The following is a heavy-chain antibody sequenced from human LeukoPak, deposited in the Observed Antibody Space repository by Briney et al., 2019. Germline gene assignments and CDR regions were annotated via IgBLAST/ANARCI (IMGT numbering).Heavy chain of an antibody. J-gene: IGHJ6*03. Sequence: SETLSLTCTVSGGSISSYYWSWIRQPPGKGLEWIGYIYYSGSTNYNPSLKSRVTISVDTSKNQFSLKLSSVTAADTAVYYCARGGPYYGSGALAWLRGEHYYYYMDVWGKGTTVTISS. CDR3: ARGGPYYGSGALAWLRGEHYYYYMDV. D-gene: IGHD3-10*01. CDR1: GGSISSYY. CDR2: IYYSGST. V-gene: IGHV4-59*01.